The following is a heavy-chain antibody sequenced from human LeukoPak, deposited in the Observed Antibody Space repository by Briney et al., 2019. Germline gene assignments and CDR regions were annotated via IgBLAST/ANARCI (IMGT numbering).Heavy chain of an antibody. V-gene: IGHV3-7*03. CDR3: ASGQQLAY. CDR1: GFTFSNDW. D-gene: IGHD6-13*01. J-gene: IGHJ4*02. CDR2: IKQDGSEK. Sequence: GGSLRLSCAASGFTFSNDWMSWVRQAPGKGLEWVANIKQDGSEKYYVDSVKGRFTISRDNAKNSLYLQMDSLRAEDTAVYYCASGQQLAYWGQGTLVTVSA.